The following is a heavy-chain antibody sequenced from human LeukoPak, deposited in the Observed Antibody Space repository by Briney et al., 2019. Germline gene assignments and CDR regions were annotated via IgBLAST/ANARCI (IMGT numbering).Heavy chain of an antibody. Sequence: ASVKVSCKVSGYSLTDLSMHWVRQAPGKGLGWMGGYDPEHEETIYAQKFQGRVTMTEDTSSDTAYMELSSLRSEDTAVYYCITPLGYCSSASCRHGMDVWGQGTTVIVS. CDR1: GYSLTDLS. J-gene: IGHJ6*02. CDR3: ITPLGYCSSASCRHGMDV. CDR2: YDPEHEET. V-gene: IGHV1-24*01. D-gene: IGHD2-2*01.